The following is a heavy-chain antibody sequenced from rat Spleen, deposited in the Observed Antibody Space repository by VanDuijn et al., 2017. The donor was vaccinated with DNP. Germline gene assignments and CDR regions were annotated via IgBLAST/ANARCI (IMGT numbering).Heavy chain of an antibody. CDR2: INKDISTR. Sequence: EVRLVESGGGLVQPGRSLKLSCAASGFNFNDYWMGWVRQAPGKGLEWIGEINKDISTRNYLQSLKDKFTISRNYAQTTLYLPIHQPRTNKTTKNYIPALREKFTISRDNAQNTLYLQMSKLGSEDTAIYYCARMGNYGWFAYWGKGTLVTVSS. D-gene: IGHD1-1*01. J-gene: IGHJ3*01. CDR1: GFNFNDYW. V-gene: IGHV4-2*01. CDR3: PALREKFTISRDNAQNTLYLQMSKLGSEDTAIYYCARMGNYGWFAY.